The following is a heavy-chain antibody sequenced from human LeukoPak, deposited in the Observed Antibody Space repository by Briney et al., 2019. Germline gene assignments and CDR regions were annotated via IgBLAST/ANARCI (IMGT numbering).Heavy chain of an antibody. V-gene: IGHV3-23*01. CDR1: GFTFSSYA. D-gene: IGHD3-22*01. J-gene: IGHJ4*02. Sequence: PGGSLRLSCAASGFTFSSYAMSWVRQAPGKGLEWVSAISGSGGSTYYADSVKGRFTISRDNSKNTLYLQMNSLRAEDTAVYYCAKQERHDSSGYLYYWGQGTLVTVSS. CDR3: AKQERHDSSGYLYY. CDR2: ISGSGGST.